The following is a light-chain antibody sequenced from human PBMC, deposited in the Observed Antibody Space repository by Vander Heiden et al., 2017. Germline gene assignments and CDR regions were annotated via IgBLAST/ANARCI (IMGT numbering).Light chain of an antibody. CDR2: SDS. Sequence: QSVLTQPPSPSGTPGQRVTISCSGSSSNIGSNTVNWYQQLPGTAPKVLIYSDSQRPSGVPDRFSGSKSGTSASLAISGLQSEDDAHYYCATWDDSLSGAVFGGGTKLTVL. CDR3: ATWDDSLSGAV. J-gene: IGLJ3*02. V-gene: IGLV1-44*01. CDR1: SSNIGSNT.